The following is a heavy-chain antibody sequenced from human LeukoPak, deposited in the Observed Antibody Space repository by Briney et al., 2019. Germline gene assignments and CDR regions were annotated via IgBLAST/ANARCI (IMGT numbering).Heavy chain of an antibody. CDR3: ARRREGDSGSFFFDY. J-gene: IGHJ4*02. CDR1: GYTFTSYG. Sequence: AASVKVSCKASGYTFTSYGISWVRQAPGQGLAWMGWISAYNGNTNYAQKLQGRVTMTTDTSTSTAYMELRSLRSDDTAVYYCARRREGDSGSFFFDYWGQGTLVTVSS. D-gene: IGHD1-26*01. V-gene: IGHV1-18*01. CDR2: ISAYNGNT.